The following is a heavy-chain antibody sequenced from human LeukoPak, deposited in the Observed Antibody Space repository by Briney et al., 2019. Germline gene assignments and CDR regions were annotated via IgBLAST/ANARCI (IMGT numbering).Heavy chain of an antibody. V-gene: IGHV1-46*01. J-gene: IGHJ4*02. D-gene: IGHD2-2*01. CDR3: ARQGRGVNQLLLYYFDY. Sequence: ASVKVSCKTSGYTFTIYYIHWVRQAPGQGLEWMGIINPSGGSTDYAQKFQGRVTMTRDTSTSTVYMELSSLRSEDTAVYYCARQGRGVNQLLLYYFDYWGQGTLVTVSS. CDR2: INPSGGST. CDR1: GYTFTIYY.